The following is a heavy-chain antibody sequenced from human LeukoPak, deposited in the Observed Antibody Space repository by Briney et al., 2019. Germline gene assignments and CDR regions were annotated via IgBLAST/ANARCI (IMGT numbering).Heavy chain of an antibody. J-gene: IGHJ3*02. Sequence: VASVKVSCKASGYTFTCYYMHWVRQAPGQGPEWMGIINPSGGSTSYAQKFQGRVTMTRDTSTSTLYMELSSLRSEDTAFYYCARRARGSWINDAFDIWGQGTMVTVSS. D-gene: IGHD2-2*03. CDR3: ARRARGSWINDAFDI. CDR1: GYTFTCYY. V-gene: IGHV1-46*01. CDR2: INPSGGST.